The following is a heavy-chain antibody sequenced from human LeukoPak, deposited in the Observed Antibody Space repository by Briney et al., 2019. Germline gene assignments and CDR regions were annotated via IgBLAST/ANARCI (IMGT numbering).Heavy chain of an antibody. V-gene: IGHV3-74*03. Sequence: GGSLRLSCAASGFTFSHYWMHCVRHAPGKGLVWVSRINTVGSSTAYADSVKGRFTISRDNAKNTLYLQMNSLRAEDTALYYCAIGANPSALDIWGQGTMVTVSS. CDR1: GFTFSHYW. CDR3: AIGANPSALDI. D-gene: IGHD4/OR15-4a*01. J-gene: IGHJ3*02. CDR2: INTVGSST.